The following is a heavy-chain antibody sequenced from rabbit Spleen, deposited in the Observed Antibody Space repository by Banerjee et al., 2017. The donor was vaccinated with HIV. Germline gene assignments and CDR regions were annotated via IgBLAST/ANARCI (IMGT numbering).Heavy chain of an antibody. J-gene: IGHJ4*01. Sequence: QLVESGGGLVQPGGSLKLSCKASGFDFSRYYMSWVRQAPGKGLEWIGDIDPIFGIAVYASWVNGRFTISSHNAQNTLYLQLNSLTAADTATYFCVREVAGVIGWNLNLWGQGTLVTVS. CDR1: GFDFSRYY. CDR2: IDPIFGIA. CDR3: VREVAGVIGWNLNL. V-gene: IGHV1S7*01. D-gene: IGHD4-1*01.